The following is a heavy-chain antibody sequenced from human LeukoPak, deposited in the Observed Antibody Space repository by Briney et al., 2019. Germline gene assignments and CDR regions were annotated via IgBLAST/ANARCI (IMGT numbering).Heavy chain of an antibody. J-gene: IGHJ4*02. CDR3: ARDGYNALDY. CDR1: GGSISSGSYY. V-gene: IGHV4-61*02. Sequence: SETLSLTCTVSGGSISSGSYYWSWIRQPAGKGLEWIGRIYTSGSTNYNPSLKSRVTISVDTSKNQFSLKLSSVTAADTAVYYCARDGYNALDYWGQGTLVTVSS. D-gene: IGHD5-24*01. CDR2: IYTSGST.